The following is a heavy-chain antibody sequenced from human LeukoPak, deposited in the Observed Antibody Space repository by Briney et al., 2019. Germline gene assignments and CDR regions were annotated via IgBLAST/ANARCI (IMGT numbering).Heavy chain of an antibody. D-gene: IGHD3-10*02. J-gene: IGHJ6*04. V-gene: IGHV3-21*01. CDR2: ISSSSSYI. CDR1: GFTFSSYS. Sequence: GGSLRLSCAASGFTFSSYSMNRVRQAPGKGLEWVSSISSSSSYIYYADSVKGRFTISRDDAKNSLYLQMNSLRAEDTAVYYCAELGITMIGGVWGKGTTVTISS. CDR3: AELGITMIGGV.